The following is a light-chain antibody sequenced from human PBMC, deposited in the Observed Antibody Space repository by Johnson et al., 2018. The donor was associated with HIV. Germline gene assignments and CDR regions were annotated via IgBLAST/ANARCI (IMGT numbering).Light chain of an antibody. CDR1: TSNIGNND. CDR2: NND. CDR3: GTWDSSLSAYV. V-gene: IGLV1-51*01. J-gene: IGLJ1*01. Sequence: QSVLTQPPSVSAAPGQKVTFSCSGSTSNIGNNDVSWYQQFPGTAPKLLIPNNDKRPSGIPDRFSGSRSGTSATLGITGLQTGDEADYYCGTWDSSLSAYVFGTGTKGTV.